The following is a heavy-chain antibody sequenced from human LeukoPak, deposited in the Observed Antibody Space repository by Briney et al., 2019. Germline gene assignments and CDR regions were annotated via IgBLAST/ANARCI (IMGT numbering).Heavy chain of an antibody. D-gene: IGHD1-26*01. Sequence: SRTLSLTCAISGDSVSSNSAAWNWIRQSPSRGLEWLGRTYYRSKWYNDYAVSVKSRITINPDTSKNQFSLQLNSVTPEDTAVYYCARETSIVGAASRGAFDIWGQGTMVTVSS. CDR1: GDSVSSNSAA. CDR2: TYYRSKWYN. J-gene: IGHJ3*02. V-gene: IGHV6-1*01. CDR3: ARETSIVGAASRGAFDI.